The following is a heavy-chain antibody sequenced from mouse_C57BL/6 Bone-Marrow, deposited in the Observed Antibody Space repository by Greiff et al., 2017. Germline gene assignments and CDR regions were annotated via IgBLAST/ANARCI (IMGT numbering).Heavy chain of an antibody. D-gene: IGHD5-1-1*01. CDR2: IDPADGDT. V-gene: IGHV14-1*01. CDR3: TLYLRFDY. Sequence: EVQLQQSGAELVRPGASVKLSCTASGFNFNDYYMHWVKQRPEQGLEWIGRIDPADGDTEYAPKFQGKATMTADTSSNTAYLQLSSLTSEDTAVYYCTLYLRFDYWGQGTTLTVSS. J-gene: IGHJ2*01. CDR1: GFNFNDYY.